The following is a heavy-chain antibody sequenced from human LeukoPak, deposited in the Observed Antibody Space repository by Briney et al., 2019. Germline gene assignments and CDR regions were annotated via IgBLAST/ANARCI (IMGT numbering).Heavy chain of an antibody. CDR2: ISAYNGNT. Sequence: ASVKVSCKPSVYTFTSYGISGVRQAPRQGLEWMGWISAYNGNTNYAQNLQGRVTMTTDTSTSTAYMELRSRRCDDTAVYYCARGVDSGSYYVMDYWGQGTLVTVSS. V-gene: IGHV1-18*01. D-gene: IGHD1-26*01. CDR1: VYTFTSYG. J-gene: IGHJ4*02. CDR3: ARGVDSGSYYVMDY.